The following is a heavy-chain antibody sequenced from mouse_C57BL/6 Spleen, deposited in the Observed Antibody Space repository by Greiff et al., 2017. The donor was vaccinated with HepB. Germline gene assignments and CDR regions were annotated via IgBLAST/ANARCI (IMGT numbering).Heavy chain of an antibody. CDR2: ISYSGST. CDR3: ARYETGTRWYFDV. Sequence: EVKLMESGPGLAKPSQTLSLTCSVTGYSITSDYWNWIRKFPGNKLEYMGYISYSGSTYYNPSLKSRISITRDTSKNQYYLQLNSVTTEDTATYYCARYETGTRWYFDVWGTGTTVTVSS. D-gene: IGHD4-1*01. CDR1: GYSITSDY. J-gene: IGHJ1*03. V-gene: IGHV3-8*01.